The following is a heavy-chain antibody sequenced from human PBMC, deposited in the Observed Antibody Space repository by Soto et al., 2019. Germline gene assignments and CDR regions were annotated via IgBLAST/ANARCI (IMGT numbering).Heavy chain of an antibody. Sequence: EVQLVESGGGLVQPGRSLRLSCAASGFTFDDYAMHWVRQAPGKGLEWVSGISGSGGSTYYADSVKGRFTISRDNSKNTLYLQMNSLRAEDTAVYYCAKTRVVYVWGSYRYFDYWGQGTLVTVSS. CDR2: ISGSGGST. CDR3: AKTRVVYVWGSYRYFDY. V-gene: IGHV3-23*04. J-gene: IGHJ4*02. CDR1: GFTFDDYA. D-gene: IGHD3-16*02.